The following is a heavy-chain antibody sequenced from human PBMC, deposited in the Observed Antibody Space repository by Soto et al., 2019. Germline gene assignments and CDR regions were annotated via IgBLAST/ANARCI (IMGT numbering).Heavy chain of an antibody. CDR2: IYPATGDT. Sequence: QVQLVQSGAEMKSPGSSVKVSCKATGYIFIGSYLHWIRQAPGQGPEWMGSIYPATGDTDYAQTYQVRVILPGETAIGTAYMELKWLTFDDTGMYYCARGPAEWGQGTLVTVSS. V-gene: IGHV1-2*02. J-gene: IGHJ4*02. CDR1: GYIFIGSY. CDR3: ARGPAE.